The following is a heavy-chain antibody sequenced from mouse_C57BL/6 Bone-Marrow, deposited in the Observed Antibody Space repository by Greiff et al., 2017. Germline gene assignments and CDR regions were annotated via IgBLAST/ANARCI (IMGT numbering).Heavy chain of an antibody. D-gene: IGHD1-1*01. CDR3: ARRDYYGSRFAY. CDR2: ISSGSSTI. V-gene: IGHV5-17*01. J-gene: IGHJ3*01. Sequence: EVNLVESGGGLVKPGGSLKLSCAASGFTFSDYGMHWVRQAPEKGLEWVAYISSGSSTIYYADTVKGRFTISRDNAKNTLFLQMTSLRSEDTAMYYCARRDYYGSRFAYWGQGTLVTVSA. CDR1: GFTFSDYG.